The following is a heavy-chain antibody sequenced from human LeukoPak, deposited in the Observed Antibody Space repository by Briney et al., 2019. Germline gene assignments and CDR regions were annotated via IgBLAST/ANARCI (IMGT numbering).Heavy chain of an antibody. CDR2: IYYSGST. J-gene: IGHJ4*02. CDR1: GGSISSYY. D-gene: IGHD3-3*01. V-gene: IGHV4-59*01. Sequence: KASETLSLTCTVSGGSISSYYWSWIRQPPGKGLEWIGYIYYSGSTNYNPSLKSRVTISVDTSKNQFSLKLSSVTAADTAVYYCARLSFWSGYYYYFDYWGQGTLVTVSS. CDR3: ARLSFWSGYYYYFDY.